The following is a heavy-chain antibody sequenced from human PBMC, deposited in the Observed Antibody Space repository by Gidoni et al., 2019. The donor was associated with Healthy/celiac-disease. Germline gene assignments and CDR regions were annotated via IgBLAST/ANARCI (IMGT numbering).Heavy chain of an antibody. Sequence: QVQLVQSGAEVKKPGSSVKVSCKALGGTFSSYAISWVRRSPGQGLEWMGRIIPILGIANYAQKFQGRVTITADKSTSTADMELSSLRSEDTAVYYCASGNSVTTTLMDVWGQGTTVTVSS. J-gene: IGHJ6*02. V-gene: IGHV1-69*04. D-gene: IGHD4-4*01. CDR2: IIPILGIA. CDR3: ASGNSVTTTLMDV. CDR1: GGTFSSYA.